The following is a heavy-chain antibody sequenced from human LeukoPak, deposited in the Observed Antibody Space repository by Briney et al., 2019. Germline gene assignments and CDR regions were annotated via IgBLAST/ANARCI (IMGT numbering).Heavy chain of an antibody. CDR2: VYPRDSDT. D-gene: IGHD1-14*01. V-gene: IGHV5-51*01. CDR1: GYNFNTYW. J-gene: IGHJ4*02. CDR3: ARLHRDAPEDYFDS. Sequence: GESLKISCKASGYNFNTYWIGWVRQMPGKGLEWMGIVYPRDSDTRYSPSFQGQVTMSADKSISTAYLQWSSLKASDTAMYYCARLHRDAPEDYFDSWGKGTLVTVSS.